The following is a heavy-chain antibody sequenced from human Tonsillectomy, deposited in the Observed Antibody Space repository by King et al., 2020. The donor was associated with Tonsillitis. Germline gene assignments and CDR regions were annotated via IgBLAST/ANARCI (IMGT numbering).Heavy chain of an antibody. J-gene: IGHJ4*02. CDR2: ISYDGSSE. CDR3: ARGLAIADPFDY. V-gene: IGHV3-30*04. CDR1: GFTFSYYA. Sequence: VQLVESGGGVVQPGRSLRLSCAASGFTFSYYAMHWVRQAPGKGLEWVAVISYDGSSEYYADSVKGRFTISKDNSNNTLYVQMNTLRAEDTAVYYCARGLAIADPFDYWGQGTLVTVSS. D-gene: IGHD2-15*01.